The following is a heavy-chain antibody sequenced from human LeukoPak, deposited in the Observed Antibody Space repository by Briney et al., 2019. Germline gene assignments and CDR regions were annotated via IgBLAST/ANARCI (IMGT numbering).Heavy chain of an antibody. V-gene: IGHV1-3*01. D-gene: IGHD6-19*01. CDR1: GYTFTSYA. J-gene: IGHJ4*02. CDR3: ARNPRGRGWYDY. Sequence: ASVTVSFKASGYTFTSYAMHWVRQAPGQRLEWMGWINAGNGNTKYSQKFQGRVTITRDTSASTAYMELSSLRSEDTAVYYCARNPRGRGWYDYWGQGTLVTVSP. CDR2: INAGNGNT.